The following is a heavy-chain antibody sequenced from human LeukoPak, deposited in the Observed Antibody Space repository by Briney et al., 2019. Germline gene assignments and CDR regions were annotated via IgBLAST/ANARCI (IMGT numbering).Heavy chain of an antibody. V-gene: IGHV3-48*01. CDR1: GFTFSSHS. D-gene: IGHD2-2*01. CDR2: ISSSSSTI. Sequence: RSGGSLRLSCAASGFTFSSHSMNWVRQAPGKGLEWVSYISSSSSTIYYADSVKGRFTISRDNAKNSLYLQMNSLRAEDTAVYYCASYCSSTSCYPTSDAFDIWGQGTMVTVSS. CDR3: ASYCSSTSCYPTSDAFDI. J-gene: IGHJ3*02.